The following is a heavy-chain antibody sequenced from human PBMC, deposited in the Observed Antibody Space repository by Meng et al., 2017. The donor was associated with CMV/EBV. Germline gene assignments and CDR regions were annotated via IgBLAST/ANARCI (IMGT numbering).Heavy chain of an antibody. CDR2: INHSGST. Sequence: GSLRLSCAVYGGSFSGYYWSWIRQPPGKGLEWIGEINHSGSTNYNPSLKSRVTISVDTSKNQFSLKLSSVTAAATAVYYCASAFGQLVRLYYYYGMDVWGQGTTVTVSS. D-gene: IGHD6-13*01. J-gene: IGHJ6*02. V-gene: IGHV4-34*01. CDR3: ASAFGQLVRLYYYYGMDV. CDR1: GGSFSGYY.